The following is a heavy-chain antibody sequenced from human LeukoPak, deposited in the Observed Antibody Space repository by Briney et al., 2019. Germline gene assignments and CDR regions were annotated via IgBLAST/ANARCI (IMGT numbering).Heavy chain of an antibody. CDR1: GFTFRSYA. CDR3: AKSHYYDSSAYVDY. V-gene: IGHV3-23*01. CDR2: ISGSGST. D-gene: IGHD3-22*01. J-gene: IGHJ4*02. Sequence: GGSLRLSCAASGFTFRSYAMNWVRQAPGKGLEWVSAISGSGSTYYADSVKGRFTISRDNSKNTLYLQRTSLRAEDAAVYYCAKSHYYDSSAYVDYWGQGTLVTVSS.